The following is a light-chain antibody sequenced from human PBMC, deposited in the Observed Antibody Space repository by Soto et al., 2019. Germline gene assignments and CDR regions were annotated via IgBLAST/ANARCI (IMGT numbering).Light chain of an antibody. CDR3: QQYSTSPGT. CDR1: QTISSSY. J-gene: IGKJ1*01. Sequence: EIVLTQSPGTLSLSPGERATLSCRASQTISSSYLAWYQQKLGQAPRLLIYGTSSRATGIPDRFSGSRSGTDFTLTISRLEPEDFAVYYCQQYSTSPGTFGQGTTVEVK. V-gene: IGKV3-20*01. CDR2: GTS.